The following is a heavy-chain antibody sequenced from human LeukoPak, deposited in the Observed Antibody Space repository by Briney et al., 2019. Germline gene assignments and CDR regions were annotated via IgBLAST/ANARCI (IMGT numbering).Heavy chain of an antibody. Sequence: GGSLRLSCAASGFTFSSYWMSWVRQATGKGLEWVANIKQDGSEKYYVDSVKGRFTISRDNAKNSLYLQMNSLRAEDTAVYYCARDMVRGVPPDYYYYGMDVWGQGTTVTVSS. J-gene: IGHJ6*02. V-gene: IGHV3-7*01. D-gene: IGHD3-10*01. CDR2: IKQDGSEK. CDR3: ARDMVRGVPPDYYYYGMDV. CDR1: GFTFSSYW.